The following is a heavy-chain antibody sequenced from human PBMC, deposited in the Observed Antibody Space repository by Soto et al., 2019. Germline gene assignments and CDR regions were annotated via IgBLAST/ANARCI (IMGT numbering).Heavy chain of an antibody. CDR2: TYYRSKWYN. Sequence: SQTLSLTCAISGDSVSSNSAAWNWIRQSPSRGLEWLGRTYYRSKWYNDYAVSVKSRITINPDTSKNQFSMQLNSVTPEDTAAYYCTRVHSVKLDGSGSYYYCYGRDGWGKGTTGTVAS. J-gene: IGHJ6*04. CDR1: GDSVSSNSAA. CDR3: TRVHSVKLDGSGSYYYCYGRDG. V-gene: IGHV6-1*01. D-gene: IGHD3-10*01.